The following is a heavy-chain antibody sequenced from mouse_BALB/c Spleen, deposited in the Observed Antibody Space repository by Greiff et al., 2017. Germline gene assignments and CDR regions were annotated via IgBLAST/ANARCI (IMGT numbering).Heavy chain of an antibody. V-gene: IGHV1-18*01. J-gene: IGHJ4*01. CDR2: INPNNGGT. D-gene: IGHD1-1*02. Sequence: EVQLQQSGPELVKPGASVKIPCKASGYTFTDYNMDWVKQSHGKSLEWIGDINPNNGGTIYNQKFKGKATFTADTSSNTAYMQLSSLTSEDSAVYYCARGGSPYAMDYWGQGTSVTVSS. CDR1: GYTFTDYN. CDR3: ARGGSPYAMDY.